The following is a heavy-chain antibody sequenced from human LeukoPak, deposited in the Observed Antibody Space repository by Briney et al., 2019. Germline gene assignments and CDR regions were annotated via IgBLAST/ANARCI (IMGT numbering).Heavy chain of an antibody. CDR2: ISGSGATT. Sequence: PGGSLRLSCAASGFTFSSYGMSWVRQAPGKGLEWVSTISGSGATTYHADSVNGRFTISRDNSKNTLYLQMNSLRAEDTAVYYCAKVSKVIIGAFDIWGQGTMVTVSS. V-gene: IGHV3-23*01. J-gene: IGHJ3*02. CDR3: AKVSKVIIGAFDI. CDR1: GFTFSSYG. D-gene: IGHD2-21*01.